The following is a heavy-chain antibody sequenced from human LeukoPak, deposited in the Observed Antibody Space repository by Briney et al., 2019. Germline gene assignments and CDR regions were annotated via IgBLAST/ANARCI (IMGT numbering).Heavy chain of an antibody. CDR2: IYSGGTT. V-gene: IGHV3-53*01. CDR1: GFTVSGNY. Sequence: GGSLRLSCAASGFTVSGNYMSWVRQAPGKGLEWVSLIYSGGTTYYADSVKGRFTISRDNSKNTLYLQMNSLRAEDTAVYYCARSSERKYYFDYWGQGTLVTVSS. CDR3: ARSSERKYYFDY. J-gene: IGHJ4*02. D-gene: IGHD3-22*01.